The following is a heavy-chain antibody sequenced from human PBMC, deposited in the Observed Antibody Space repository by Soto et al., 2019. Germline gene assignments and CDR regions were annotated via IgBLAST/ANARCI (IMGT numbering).Heavy chain of an antibody. J-gene: IGHJ4*02. CDR2: INHSGST. CDR3: ARGKGLRYFDWLLPFFDY. CDR1: SGSISSSNL. V-gene: IGHV4-4*02. D-gene: IGHD3-9*01. Sequence: SETLSLTCAVSSGSISSSNLWSWVRQPPGKGLEWIGEINHSGSTNYNPSLKSRVTISVDTSKNQFSLKLSSVTAADTAVYYCARGKGLRYFDWLLPFFDYWGQGTLVTVSS.